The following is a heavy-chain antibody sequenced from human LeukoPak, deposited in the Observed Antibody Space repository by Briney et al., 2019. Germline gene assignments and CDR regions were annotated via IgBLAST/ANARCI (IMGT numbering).Heavy chain of an antibody. Sequence: ASVKVSCKASGGTFSSYAISWARQAPGQGLEWMGRIIPIFGTANYAQKFQGRVTITTDESTSTAYMELSSLRSEDTAVYYCARGSDYGDYFPKWGQGTLVTVSS. CDR2: IIPIFGTA. CDR1: GGTFSSYA. J-gene: IGHJ1*01. D-gene: IGHD4-17*01. V-gene: IGHV1-69*05. CDR3: ARGSDYGDYFPK.